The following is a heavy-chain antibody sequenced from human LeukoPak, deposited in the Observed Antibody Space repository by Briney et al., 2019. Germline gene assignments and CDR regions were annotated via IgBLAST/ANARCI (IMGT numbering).Heavy chain of an antibody. CDR1: GFTFSSYA. Sequence: GGSLRLSCGASGFTFSSYAMSWVRQAPGKGLEWVSGISGSDGYTYYADSVKGRFTISRDNSKNTLSLQMNSLRAEDTAVYYCARGPTSGSYAYYYYYYYMDVWGKGTTVTVSS. CDR2: ISGSDGYT. V-gene: IGHV3-23*01. CDR3: ARGPTSGSYAYYYYYYYMDV. D-gene: IGHD3-10*01. J-gene: IGHJ6*03.